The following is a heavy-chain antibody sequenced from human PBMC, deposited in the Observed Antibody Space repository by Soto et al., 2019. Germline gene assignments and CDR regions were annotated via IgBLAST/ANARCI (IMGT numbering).Heavy chain of an antibody. Sequence: SETLSLTCAVSGGSISSSNWWSWVRQPPGKGLEWIGEIYHSGSTNYNPSLKSRVTISVDKSKNQFSLKLSSVTAADTAVYYCASWGYSGSYFNWFDPWGQGTLVTVSS. J-gene: IGHJ5*02. V-gene: IGHV4-4*02. CDR1: GGSISSSNW. D-gene: IGHD1-26*01. CDR2: IYHSGST. CDR3: ASWGYSGSYFNWFDP.